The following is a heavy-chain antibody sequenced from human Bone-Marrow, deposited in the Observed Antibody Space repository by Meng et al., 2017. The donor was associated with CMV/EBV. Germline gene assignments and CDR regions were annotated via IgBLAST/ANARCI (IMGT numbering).Heavy chain of an antibody. J-gene: IGHJ4*02. CDR1: GYSISSGYY. CDR2: IYHSGST. Sequence: SETLSLTCTVSGYSISSGYYWGWIRQPPGKGLEWIGSIYHSGSTYYNPSLKSRVTISVDTSKNQFSLKLSSVTAADTAVYYCARSGGGIFGVVIFDYWGQGTLVTVSS. V-gene: IGHV4-38-2*02. CDR3: ARSGGGIFGVVIFDY. D-gene: IGHD3-3*01.